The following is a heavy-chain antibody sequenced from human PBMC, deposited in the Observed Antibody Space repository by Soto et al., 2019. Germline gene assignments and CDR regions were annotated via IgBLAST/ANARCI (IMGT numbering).Heavy chain of an antibody. D-gene: IGHD3-16*01. J-gene: IGHJ4*02. CDR3: ARGGDTDY. Sequence: EVQLVESGGGLVQPGGSLRLSCVASGFTFNYYWMHWVRQAPGKGLMWVSRLQTDGSHPDYADCVKGRFTISRDNAKNTLYVQMNNLRGGDTAVYYCARGGDTDYWGQGTLVTVS. V-gene: IGHV3-74*01. CDR1: GFTFNYYW. CDR2: LQTDGSHP.